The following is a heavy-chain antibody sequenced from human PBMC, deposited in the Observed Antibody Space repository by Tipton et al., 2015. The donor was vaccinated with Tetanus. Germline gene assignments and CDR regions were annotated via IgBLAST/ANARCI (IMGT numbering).Heavy chain of an antibody. D-gene: IGHD3-9*01. CDR3: ARDPVDLDYDILTGYNQADS. CDR1: GFTFSSYG. CDR2: IWYDGSNK. J-gene: IGHJ5*01. V-gene: IGHV3-33*01. Sequence: AASGFTFSSYGMHWVRQAPGKGLEWVAVIWYDGSNKYYADSVKGRFTISRDNSKNTLYLQMNSLRAEDTAVYYCARDPVDLDYDILTGYNQADSWGQGTLVTVSS.